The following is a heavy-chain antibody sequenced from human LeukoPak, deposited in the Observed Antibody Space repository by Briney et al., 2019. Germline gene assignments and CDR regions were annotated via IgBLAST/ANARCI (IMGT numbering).Heavy chain of an antibody. Sequence: SETLSLTCAVYGGSFSGYYWSWIRQPPGKGLEWIGEINHSGSTNYNPSLKSRVTISVDTSKNQFSLKLSSVTAADTAVYYCARGRRKRTYCGSTSCPAVDAFDIWGQGTMVTVSS. J-gene: IGHJ3*02. V-gene: IGHV4-34*01. CDR3: ARGRRKRTYCGSTSCPAVDAFDI. D-gene: IGHD2-2*01. CDR1: GGSFSGYY. CDR2: INHSGST.